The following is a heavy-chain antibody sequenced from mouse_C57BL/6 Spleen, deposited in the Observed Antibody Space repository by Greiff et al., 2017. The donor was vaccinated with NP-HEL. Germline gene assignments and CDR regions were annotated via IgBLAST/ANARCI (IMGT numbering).Heavy chain of an antibody. CDR3: AREGDGGAMDY. D-gene: IGHD1-1*01. CDR1: GYAFTNYL. CDR2: INPGSGGT. Sequence: QVQLQQSGAELVRPGTSVKVSCKASGYAFTNYLIEWVKQRPGQGLEWIGVINPGSGGTTYNEKFKGKATLTADKSSSTAYMQLSSLTSEDSAVYFCAREGDGGAMDYWGQGTSVTVSS. V-gene: IGHV1-54*01. J-gene: IGHJ4*01.